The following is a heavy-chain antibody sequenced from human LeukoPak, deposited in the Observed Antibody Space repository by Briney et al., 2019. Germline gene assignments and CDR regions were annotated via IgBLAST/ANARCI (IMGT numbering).Heavy chain of an antibody. CDR3: AKDPGEPYCGGDCYSGFDY. CDR1: GYTFTGYD. D-gene: IGHD2-21*02. J-gene: IGHJ4*02. Sequence: ASVKVSCKAAGYTFTGYDMHWVRQAPGRGLEWRGGINPNSGGTNYAQKFQGRVTMTRDTSISTAYMELSRLRSDDTAVYYCAKDPGEPYCGGDCYSGFDYWGQGTLVTVSS. CDR2: INPNSGGT. V-gene: IGHV1-2*02.